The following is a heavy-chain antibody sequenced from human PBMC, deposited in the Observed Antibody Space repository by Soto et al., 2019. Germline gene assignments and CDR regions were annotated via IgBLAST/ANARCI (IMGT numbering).Heavy chain of an antibody. CDR1: GYTFTSYY. J-gene: IGHJ4*02. Sequence: ASVKVSCKASGYTFTSYYMHWVRQAPGQGLEWMGIINPSGGSTSYAQKFQGRVTMTRDTSMSTVYMELSSLRSEDTAVYYCVMSRVRGVPYFDYWGQGTLVTVSS. CDR2: INPSGGST. V-gene: IGHV1-46*01. D-gene: IGHD3-10*01. CDR3: VMSRVRGVPYFDY.